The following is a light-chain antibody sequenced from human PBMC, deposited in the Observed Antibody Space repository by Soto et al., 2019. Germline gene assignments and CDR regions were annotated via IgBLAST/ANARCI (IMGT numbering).Light chain of an antibody. CDR2: SAS. V-gene: IGKV3-15*01. CDR1: QSVSSN. J-gene: IGKJ2*01. CDR3: QQYHNWPPIT. Sequence: EIVMTQSPATLSVSPGERATLSCRASQSVSSNLAWYQQKAGQAPRLLIYSASTRATGIPARFGGSGSGTEFTLTISSLQSEDFAVYYCQQYHNWPPITFGQGTKLEIK.